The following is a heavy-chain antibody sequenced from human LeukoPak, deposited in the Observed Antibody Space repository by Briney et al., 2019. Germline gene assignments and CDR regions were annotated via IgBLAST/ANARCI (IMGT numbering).Heavy chain of an antibody. CDR1: GYTFSRYG. Sequence: ASVTVSCQASGYTFSRYGMHWVRQAPGQRLEWMGWINAGNENTKYSQKFQGRVSITRDTSASTAYMELSSLTSEDTAVYYCARDLYGDYFDYWGQGTLVTVSS. CDR3: ARDLYGDYFDY. V-gene: IGHV1-3*01. D-gene: IGHD3-16*01. CDR2: INAGNENT. J-gene: IGHJ4*02.